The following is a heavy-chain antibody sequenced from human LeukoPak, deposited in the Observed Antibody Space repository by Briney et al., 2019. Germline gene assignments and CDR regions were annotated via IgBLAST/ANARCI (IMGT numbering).Heavy chain of an antibody. J-gene: IGHJ4*02. Sequence: PGGSLRLSCVTSGFTFSTYGMHWVRQAPGKGLEWVAFIRYDVSNKYYADSVKGRFTISRDNSKNTLYLQMNSLRAEDTAMYYCAKDLSWQLPRYFDYWGQGTLVTVSS. CDR1: GFTFSTYG. CDR2: IRYDVSNK. V-gene: IGHV3-30*02. D-gene: IGHD2-15*01. CDR3: AKDLSWQLPRYFDY.